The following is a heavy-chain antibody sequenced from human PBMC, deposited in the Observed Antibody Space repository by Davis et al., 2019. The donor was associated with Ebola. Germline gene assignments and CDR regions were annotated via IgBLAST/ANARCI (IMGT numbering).Heavy chain of an antibody. Sequence: PGGSLRLSCAASGFTFSSFWMSWVRQAPGKGLEWVANIKQDGSDKYYMDSVKGRFTISRDNAKNTLYLQMNTLRAEDTAVYYCARAKYYGMDVWGEGTTVTVSS. V-gene: IGHV3-7*01. CDR2: IKQDGSDK. CDR1: GFTFSSFW. J-gene: IGHJ6*04. CDR3: ARAKYYGMDV. D-gene: IGHD6-6*01.